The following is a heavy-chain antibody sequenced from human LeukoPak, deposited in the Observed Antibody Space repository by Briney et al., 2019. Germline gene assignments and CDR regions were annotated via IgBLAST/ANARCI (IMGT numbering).Heavy chain of an antibody. CDR1: GFTFTGYG. CDR3: AALSGSYYADTDY. Sequence: GRSLRLSCAASGFTFTGYGMHWVRQAPGKGREWVGFISYDGSNKYYAESLKGRFTVSRDNSKNTLYLQMSSLRTEDTAVYYCAALSGSYYADTDYWGQGKLVTVSS. J-gene: IGHJ4*02. D-gene: IGHD1-26*01. CDR2: ISYDGSNK. V-gene: IGHV3-30*03.